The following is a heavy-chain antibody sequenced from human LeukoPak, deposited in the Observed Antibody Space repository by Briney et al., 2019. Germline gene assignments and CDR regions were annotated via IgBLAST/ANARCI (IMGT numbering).Heavy chain of an antibody. CDR1: GFTFSSDW. J-gene: IGHJ4*02. V-gene: IGHV3-74*01. Sequence: GGSLRLSCAASGFTFSSDWMHWVRQAPGKGLVWVSRINSDGSSTSYADSVKGRFTISRDNAKNTLHLQMNSLRAEDTAVYYCARGGYSSSWYPHPLYWGQGTLVTVSS. D-gene: IGHD6-13*01. CDR2: INSDGSST. CDR3: ARGGYSSSWYPHPLY.